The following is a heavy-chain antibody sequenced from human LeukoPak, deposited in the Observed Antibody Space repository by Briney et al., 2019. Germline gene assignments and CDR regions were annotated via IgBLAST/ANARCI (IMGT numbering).Heavy chain of an antibody. D-gene: IGHD3-10*01. J-gene: IGHJ4*02. Sequence: ASVKVSCKVSGYTLTELSMHWVRQAPGKGLEWMGGFDPEGGETIYAQKFQGRVTMTEDTSTDTAYMELSSLRSEDTAVYYCATGVYYYGSGSYNYWGQGTLVTVSS. CDR1: GYTLTELS. CDR2: FDPEGGET. CDR3: ATGVYYYGSGSYNY. V-gene: IGHV1-24*01.